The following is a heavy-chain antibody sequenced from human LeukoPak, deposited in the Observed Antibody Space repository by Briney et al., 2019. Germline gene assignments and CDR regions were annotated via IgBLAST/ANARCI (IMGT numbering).Heavy chain of an antibody. CDR3: ASQGGSVTTNLYYFDY. D-gene: IGHD4-11*01. CDR1: GGSISSGGYY. V-gene: IGHV4-30-2*01. Sequence: SETLSLTCTVSGGSISSGGYYWSWIRQPPGKGLEWIGYIYHSGSTYYNPSLKSRVTISVDRSKNQFSLKLSSVTAADTAVYYCASQGGSVTTNLYYFDYWGQGTLVTVSS. CDR2: IYHSGST. J-gene: IGHJ4*02.